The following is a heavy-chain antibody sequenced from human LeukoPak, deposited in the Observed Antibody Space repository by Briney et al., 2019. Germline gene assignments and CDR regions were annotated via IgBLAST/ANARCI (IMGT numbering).Heavy chain of an antibody. D-gene: IGHD2-15*01. J-gene: IGHJ5*02. Sequence: ASVKVSCKASGYTFTSYGISCVRQAPGQGLEWVVWISAYNGNTNYAQKLQGRVTMTTDTSTSTAYMELRSLRSDDTAVYYCARDGTSRYCSGGSCGNWFDPWGQGTLVTVSS. V-gene: IGHV1-18*01. CDR1: GYTFTSYG. CDR3: ARDGTSRYCSGGSCGNWFDP. CDR2: ISAYNGNT.